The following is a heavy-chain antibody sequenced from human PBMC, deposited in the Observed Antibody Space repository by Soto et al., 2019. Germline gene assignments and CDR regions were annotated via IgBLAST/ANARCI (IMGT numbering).Heavy chain of an antibody. V-gene: IGHV3-48*02. Sequence: EVQLVESGGGLVQPGGSLRLSCAVSGFTFSSHSMNWVRQAPGKGLEWVSYISGASKTIYYADSMKGRFTISRDNAKNSLYLKMNSLRDEDTAIYYCARDGRQGYDMDVWGQGTTVTVSS. CDR2: ISGASKTI. J-gene: IGHJ6*02. CDR1: GFTFSSHS. CDR3: ARDGRQGYDMDV.